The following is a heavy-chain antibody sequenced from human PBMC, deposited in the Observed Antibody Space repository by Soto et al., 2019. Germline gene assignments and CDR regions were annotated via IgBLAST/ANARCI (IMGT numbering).Heavy chain of an antibody. D-gene: IGHD4-17*01. CDR3: ARLVSRDYGDYRDFDS. CDR1: GGSINNNY. Sequence: PSETLSLTCSVSGGSINNNYWSWIRQSPGKGLEWIGYIYYSGSTNYNPSLKSRVTLSIDTSKSRFSLRLTSVTAADTAVYFCARLVSRDYGDYRDFDSWGRGTLVTVSS. V-gene: IGHV4-59*08. J-gene: IGHJ4*02. CDR2: IYYSGST.